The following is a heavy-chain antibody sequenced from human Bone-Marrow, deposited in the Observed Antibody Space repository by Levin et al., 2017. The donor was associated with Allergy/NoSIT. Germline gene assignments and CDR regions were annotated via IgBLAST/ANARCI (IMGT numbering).Heavy chain of an antibody. V-gene: IGHV3-9*01. Sequence: SLKISCTASGFTFEDYAMHWVRQSPGKGLEWVSEMNWNSGSLAYVDSVKGRFTISRDNAKNSLFLQMESLRLEDTAFYFCAKDTSGGSGESWDALNLWGQGTMVVVSS. J-gene: IGHJ3*01. CDR2: MNWNSGSL. CDR1: GFTFEDYA. CDR3: AKDTSGGSGESWDALNL. D-gene: IGHD2-15*01.